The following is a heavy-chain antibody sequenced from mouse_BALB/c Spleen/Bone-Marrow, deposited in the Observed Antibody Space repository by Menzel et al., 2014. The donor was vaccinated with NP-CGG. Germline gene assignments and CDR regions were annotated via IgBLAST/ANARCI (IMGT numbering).Heavy chain of an antibody. Sequence: QVQLKESGAELVKPGASVKLSCKTSGYTFTNYWIQWVKQRPGQGLGWIGEIFPGIGTTYYNEKFKGMATLTIDTSSSTAYMQLSSLTSEDSAVYFCARGGNYGYWGQGTTLTVSS. CDR1: GYTFTNYW. CDR2: IFPGIGTT. D-gene: IGHD2-1*01. V-gene: IGHV1S132*01. J-gene: IGHJ2*01. CDR3: ARGGNYGY.